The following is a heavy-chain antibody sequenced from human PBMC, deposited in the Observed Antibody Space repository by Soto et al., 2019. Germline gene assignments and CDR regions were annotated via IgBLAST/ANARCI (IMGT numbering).Heavy chain of an antibody. J-gene: IGHJ6*02. V-gene: IGHV4-31*03. CDR3: ARHMAGLQFGYYYYYGMDV. CDR2: IYYSGST. D-gene: IGHD4-4*01. Sequence: LSLTXTVSGGSISSGGYYWSWIRQHPGKGLEWIGYIYYSGSTYYNPSLKSRVTISVDTSKNQFSLKLSSVTAADTAVYYCARHMAGLQFGYYYYYGMDVWGQGTTVTVSS. CDR1: GGSISSGGYY.